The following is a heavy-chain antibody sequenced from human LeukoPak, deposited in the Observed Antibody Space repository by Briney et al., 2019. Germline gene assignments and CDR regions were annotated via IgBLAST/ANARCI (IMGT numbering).Heavy chain of an antibody. V-gene: IGHV3-30*02. CDR2: IRYDGSNK. CDR1: GFSFSSYG. CDR3: AEDGHCSGDSCYYFDY. D-gene: IGHD2-15*01. J-gene: IGHJ4*02. Sequence: GGSLRLSCAASGFSFSSYGMHWVRQAPGKGLEWVTFIRYDGSNKYYADSVKGRFTISRDNSKNTLYLQMNSLRAEDTAVYYCAEDGHCSGDSCYYFDYWGQGTLVTVSS.